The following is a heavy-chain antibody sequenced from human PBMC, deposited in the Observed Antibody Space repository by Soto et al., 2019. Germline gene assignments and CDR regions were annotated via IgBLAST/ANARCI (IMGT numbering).Heavy chain of an antibody. V-gene: IGHV6-1*01. D-gene: IGHD6-6*01. Sequence: SQTLSLTCAISGDSVSSNSAAWNWIRQSPSRGLEWLGRTYYRSKWYNDYAVSVKSRITINPDTSKNQSSLQLNSVTPEDTAVYYCARAIAAPVYYYYGMDVWGQGTTVTVSS. J-gene: IGHJ6*02. CDR1: GDSVSSNSAA. CDR3: ARAIAAPVYYYYGMDV. CDR2: TYYRSKWYN.